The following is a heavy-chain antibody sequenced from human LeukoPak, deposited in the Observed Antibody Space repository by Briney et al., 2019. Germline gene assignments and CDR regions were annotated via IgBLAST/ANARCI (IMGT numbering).Heavy chain of an antibody. CDR2: IDQTGST. J-gene: IGHJ4*02. D-gene: IGHD3-3*02. CDR3: ATWPARDGIYHGADY. V-gene: IGHV4-34*01. Sequence: SETLSLTCAVYGGSLSGYFWSWIRQPPGKGLEWIGEIDQTGSTNYNPSLKSRVTISLDTSKYQFFLKLSSVTAADTAVYYCATWPARDGIYHGADYWGQGTLVTVSS. CDR1: GGSLSGYF.